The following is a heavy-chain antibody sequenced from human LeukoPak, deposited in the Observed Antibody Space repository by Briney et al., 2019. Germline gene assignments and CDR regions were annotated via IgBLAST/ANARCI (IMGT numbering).Heavy chain of an antibody. Sequence: PSETLSLTCTVSGGSISSYYWSWIRQPPGKGLEWIGYIYYSGSTNYNPSLKSRVTISVDTSKNQFSLKLSSVTAADTAVYYCARGPGRWELLLNWGQGTLVTVSS. CDR1: GGSISSYY. CDR3: ARGPGRWELLLN. J-gene: IGHJ4*02. D-gene: IGHD1-26*01. V-gene: IGHV4-59*01. CDR2: IYYSGST.